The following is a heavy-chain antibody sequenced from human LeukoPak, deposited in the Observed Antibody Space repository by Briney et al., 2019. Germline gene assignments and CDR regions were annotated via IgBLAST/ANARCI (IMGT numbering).Heavy chain of an antibody. Sequence: QSGGSLRLSCAASGFTFSRYWMHWVRQAPGKGLVWVSRIDSDGTNRDYADSVKGRFTISRDNAKNTVYLQMNSLRDEDTAVYYCANGPRWYPIERPFDYWGQGTLVTVSS. V-gene: IGHV3-74*01. D-gene: IGHD2-15*01. CDR3: ANGPRWYPIERPFDY. CDR2: IDSDGTNR. J-gene: IGHJ4*02. CDR1: GFTFSRYW.